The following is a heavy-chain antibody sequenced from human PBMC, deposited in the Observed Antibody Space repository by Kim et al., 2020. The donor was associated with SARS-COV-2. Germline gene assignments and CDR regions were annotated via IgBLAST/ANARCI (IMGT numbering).Heavy chain of an antibody. D-gene: IGHD3-10*01. CDR3: ARMVRGVIPQNNWFDP. Sequence: KFQGRVTITADESTSTAYMELSSLRSEDTAVYYCARMVRGVIPQNNWFDPWGQGTLVTVSS. V-gene: IGHV1-69*01. J-gene: IGHJ5*02.